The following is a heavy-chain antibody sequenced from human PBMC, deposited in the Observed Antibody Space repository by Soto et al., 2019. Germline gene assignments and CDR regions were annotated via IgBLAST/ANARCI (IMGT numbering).Heavy chain of an antibody. J-gene: IGHJ6*02. D-gene: IGHD2-2*01. CDR2: ISSSSSYI. CDR3: ARDSGYETIHYYYGMDV. CDR1: GFTFSSYS. Sequence: EVQLVESGGGLVKPGGSLRLSCAASGFTFSSYSMNWVRQAPGKGLEWVSSISSSSSYIYYADSVKGRFTISRDNAKNSLYLQMNSLRAEDTAVYYCARDSGYETIHYYYGMDVWGQGPTVTVSS. V-gene: IGHV3-21*01.